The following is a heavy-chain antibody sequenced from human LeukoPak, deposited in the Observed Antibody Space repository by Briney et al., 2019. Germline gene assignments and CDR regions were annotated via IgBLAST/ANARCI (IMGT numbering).Heavy chain of an antibody. CDR1: GGSLSSGSYY. Sequence: SETLSLTCTVSGGSLSSGSYYWSWIRQPPGKGLEWIGYIYYSGSTNYNPSLKSRVTISVDTSKNQFSLKLSSVTAADTAVYYCARGEWALFDYWGQGTLVTVSS. V-gene: IGHV4-61*01. D-gene: IGHD2-8*01. CDR2: IYYSGST. J-gene: IGHJ4*02. CDR3: ARGEWALFDY.